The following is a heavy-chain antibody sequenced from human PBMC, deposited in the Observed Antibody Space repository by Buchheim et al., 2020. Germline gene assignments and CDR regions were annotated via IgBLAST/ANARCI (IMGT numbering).Heavy chain of an antibody. J-gene: IGHJ4*02. CDR2: VYYSGSA. CDR1: GGSINSGNYY. Sequence: QLQLQESGPGLVKPSETLSLTCTVSGGSINSGNYYWAWIRQPPGKGLEWIGSVYYSGSASYNPSLKSRVAISVDPSKNQVSLKLRSVTAADTAFYYCARSLHVFRAAAGPLDFWGQGTL. CDR3: ARSLHVFRAAAGPLDF. V-gene: IGHV4-39*07. D-gene: IGHD6-13*01.